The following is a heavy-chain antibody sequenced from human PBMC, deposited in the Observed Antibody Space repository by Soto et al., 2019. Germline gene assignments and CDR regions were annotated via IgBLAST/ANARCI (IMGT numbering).Heavy chain of an antibody. V-gene: IGHV3-15*07. J-gene: IGHJ6*02. Sequence: GGSLRLSCAASGFTFSNAWMNWVRQAPGKGLEWVGRIKSKTDGGTTDYAAPVKGRFTISRDDSKNTLYLQMNSLKTEDTAVYYCTTDPLAYCGGDCWDYYYYGMDVWGQGTTVTVSS. CDR1: GFTFSNAW. CDR3: TTDPLAYCGGDCWDYYYYGMDV. D-gene: IGHD2-21*02. CDR2: IKSKTDGGTT.